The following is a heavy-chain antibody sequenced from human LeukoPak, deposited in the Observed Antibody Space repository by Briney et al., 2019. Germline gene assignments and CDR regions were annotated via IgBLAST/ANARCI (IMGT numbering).Heavy chain of an antibody. V-gene: IGHV4-59*01. J-gene: IGHJ4*02. CDR1: GGSSSRFY. CDR2: IYNSGST. Sequence: SETLSLTCTVSGGSSSRFYWSWIRQPPGKGLEWIGNIYNSGSTNNSPSLKSRVTMSVDTSKNQCSLNLRSVTTADTAVYYCARVRGLGLFDYWGQGILVTVSS. D-gene: IGHD3-10*01. CDR3: ARVRGLGLFDY.